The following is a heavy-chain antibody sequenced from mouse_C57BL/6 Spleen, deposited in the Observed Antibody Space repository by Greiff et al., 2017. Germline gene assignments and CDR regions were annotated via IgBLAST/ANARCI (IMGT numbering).Heavy chain of an antibody. J-gene: IGHJ4*01. CDR3: ARYSLYYYARDY. CDR1: GYTFTNYW. Sequence: QVQLQQSGAELVRPGPSVKMSCKASGYTFTNYWIGWAKQRPGHGLEWIGDIYPGGGYTNYNEKFKGKATLTADKSSSTAYMQFSSLTSEDSAIYYCARYSLYYYARDYGGQGTSVTVPS. CDR2: IYPGGGYT. V-gene: IGHV1-63*01.